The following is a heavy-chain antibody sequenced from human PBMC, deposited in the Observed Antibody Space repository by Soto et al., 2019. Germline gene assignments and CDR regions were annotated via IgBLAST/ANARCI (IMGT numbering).Heavy chain of an antibody. D-gene: IGHD4-17*01. J-gene: IGHJ5*02. CDR3: AREYGDYDNWFEP. CDR2: INPNSGGT. CDR1: GYTFTGYF. Sequence: QVQLVQSGAEVKKPGASVKVSCMASGYTFTGYFMHWVRQAPGQGLEWMGWINPNSGGTSHAQKFQGRVNMTRDTSISTAYMERTRLSSDDTAVYYCAREYGDYDNWFEPWGQGTLVTVSS. V-gene: IGHV1-2*02.